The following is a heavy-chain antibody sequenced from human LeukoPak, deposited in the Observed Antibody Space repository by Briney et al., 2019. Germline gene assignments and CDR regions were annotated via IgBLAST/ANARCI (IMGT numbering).Heavy chain of an antibody. CDR1: GYSFTSYW. V-gene: IGHV5-51*01. D-gene: IGHD3-22*01. CDR3: ARLDSSGYYPYYFDY. CDR2: IYPGDSDT. Sequence: GESLKISCKGSGYSFTSYWIGWVRQMPGKGLEWMGIIYPGDSDTRYSPSFQGQVTISADKSISAAYLQWSSLKASDTAMYYCARLDSSGYYPYYFDYWGHGTLVTVSS. J-gene: IGHJ4*01.